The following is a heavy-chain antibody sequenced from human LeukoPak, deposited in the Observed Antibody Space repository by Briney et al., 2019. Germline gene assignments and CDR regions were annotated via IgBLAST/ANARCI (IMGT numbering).Heavy chain of an antibody. J-gene: IGHJ6*04. D-gene: IGHD3-10*02. V-gene: IGHV3-7*01. CDR2: IKQDGSEK. Sequence: GGSLRLSCAASGFTFSTYWMTWVRQAPGKGLEWVANIKQDGSEKYFVDSVKGRFTISRDNARNSLYLQMNSLRAEDTAVYYCAELGITMIGGVWGKGTTVTISS. CDR3: AELGITMIGGV. CDR1: GFTFSTYW.